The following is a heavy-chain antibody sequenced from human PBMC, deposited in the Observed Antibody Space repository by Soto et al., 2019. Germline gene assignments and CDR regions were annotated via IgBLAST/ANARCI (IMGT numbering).Heavy chain of an antibody. CDR3: ARDPGTYSYYFDY. V-gene: IGHV4-39*02. J-gene: IGHJ4*02. Sequence: SETLSLTCTVSGGSISSSSYYWGWIRQPPGKGLEWIGSIYYSGSTYYNPSLKSRVTISVDTSKNQFSLKLSSVTAADTAVYYCARDPGTYSYYFDYWGQGTLVTVSS. CDR1: GGSISSSSYY. CDR2: IYYSGST. D-gene: IGHD1-26*01.